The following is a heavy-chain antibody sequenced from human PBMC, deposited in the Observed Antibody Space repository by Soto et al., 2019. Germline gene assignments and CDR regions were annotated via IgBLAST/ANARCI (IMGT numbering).Heavy chain of an antibody. Sequence: ASVKVSCKASGYTFTSYGISWVRQAPGQGLEWMGWISAYNGNTNYAQKLQGRVTMTTDTSTSTAYMELRSLRSDDTAVYYCARGRSRKPNYDILTGYSIWFDPWGQGTLFTVSS. J-gene: IGHJ5*02. CDR2: ISAYNGNT. CDR1: GYTFTSYG. CDR3: ARGRSRKPNYDILTGYSIWFDP. V-gene: IGHV1-18*01. D-gene: IGHD3-9*01.